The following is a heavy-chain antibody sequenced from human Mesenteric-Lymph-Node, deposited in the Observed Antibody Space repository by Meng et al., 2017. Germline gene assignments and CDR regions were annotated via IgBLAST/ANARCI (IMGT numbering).Heavy chain of an antibody. CDR3: ARDVRYSSSWYSNWFDP. D-gene: IGHD6-13*01. J-gene: IGHJ5*02. Sequence: WVRQPPGKGLEWIGSIYYSGSTYYNPSLKSRVTISVDTSKNQFSLKLSSVTAADTAVYYCARDVRYSSSWYSNWFDPWGQGTLVTVSS. V-gene: IGHV4-39*07. CDR2: IYYSGST.